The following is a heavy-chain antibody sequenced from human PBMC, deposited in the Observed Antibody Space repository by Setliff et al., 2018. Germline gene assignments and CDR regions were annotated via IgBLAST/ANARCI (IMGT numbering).Heavy chain of an antibody. CDR1: GYTFTGYS. D-gene: IGHD2-15*01. Sequence: ASVKVSCKASGYTFTGYSMHWVRQAPGQGLEWMGRINPNSGGTNYAQKFQGRVTMTRDMSTSTVYMELSSLRSEDTAVYYCARSPALLGIVYLDPWGQGTRVTVSS. CDR2: INPNSGGT. CDR3: ARSPALLGIVYLDP. J-gene: IGHJ5*02. V-gene: IGHV1-2*06.